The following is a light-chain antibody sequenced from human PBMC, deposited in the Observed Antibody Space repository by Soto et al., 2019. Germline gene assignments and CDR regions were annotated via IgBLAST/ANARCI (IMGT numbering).Light chain of an antibody. Sequence: SYELTQPVSVSVAPGQTARITGGVENIGDKNVHWYQQMPGQAPVLVIYRDSNRPSGIPARFSGSNSGNPATLTIDTAQAGDEADYYCHVWDSRAAFFGGGTKLTGL. CDR1: NIGDKN. J-gene: IGLJ2*01. CDR3: HVWDSRAAF. V-gene: IGLV3-9*01. CDR2: RDS.